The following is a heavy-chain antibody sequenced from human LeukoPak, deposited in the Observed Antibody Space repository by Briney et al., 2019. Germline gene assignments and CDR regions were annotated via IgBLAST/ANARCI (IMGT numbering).Heavy chain of an antibody. Sequence: PGGSLRLSCAASGFTFSTYGMSWVRQAPGEGLEWVSSFGGSGGTTYYADSVKGRFTISRDNSKSALYLQMNSLRAEDTAVYYCARYCSSISCYSAYYGMDVWGKGTTVTVS. J-gene: IGHJ6*04. CDR2: FGGSGGTT. D-gene: IGHD2-2*01. CDR3: ARYCSSISCYSAYYGMDV. V-gene: IGHV3-23*01. CDR1: GFTFSTYG.